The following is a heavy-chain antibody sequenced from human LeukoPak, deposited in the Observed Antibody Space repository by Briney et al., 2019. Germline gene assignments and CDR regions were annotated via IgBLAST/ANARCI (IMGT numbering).Heavy chain of an antibody. Sequence: PGGSLRLSCAASGFTFSSYWMNWVRQAPGKGLEWVANIKQDGSEKYYVESVKGRFTISRDNAKNSLFLQMNSLRGEDTAVYYCAREDGPQAFDIWGQGTFVTVSS. J-gene: IGHJ3*02. V-gene: IGHV3-7*01. CDR3: AREDGPQAFDI. CDR1: GFTFSSYW. CDR2: IKQDGSEK. D-gene: IGHD5-24*01.